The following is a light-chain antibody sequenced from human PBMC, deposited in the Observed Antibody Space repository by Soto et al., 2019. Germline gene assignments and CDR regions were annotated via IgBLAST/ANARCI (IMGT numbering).Light chain of an antibody. CDR3: SSYTSSSSLL. J-gene: IGLJ2*01. V-gene: IGLV2-14*01. Sequence: QSALTQPASVSGSPGQSITISCSGSSSDVGGHNYVSWYQQHPGKAPKLLIYEVSDRPSGVSNRFSGSKSGSTASLTISGLQAEDEADYYCSSYTSSSSLLFGGGTKLTVL. CDR2: EVS. CDR1: SSDVGGHNY.